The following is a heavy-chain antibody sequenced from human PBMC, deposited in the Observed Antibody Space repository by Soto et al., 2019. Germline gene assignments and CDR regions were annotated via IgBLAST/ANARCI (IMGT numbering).Heavy chain of an antibody. V-gene: IGHV5-51*01. CDR2: IYPGDSDT. CDR3: ARRAMTTVVTYAFDI. D-gene: IGHD4-17*01. J-gene: IGHJ3*02. Sequence: GETRKISCKGTGYSVSSYRIGWVRQMPGKGLEWRGIIYPGDSDTRYSPSFQGQVTISAAKSISTAYLQWSSLKASDTSLYYCARRAMTTVVTYAFDIWGQGSMVTVS. CDR1: GYSVSSYR.